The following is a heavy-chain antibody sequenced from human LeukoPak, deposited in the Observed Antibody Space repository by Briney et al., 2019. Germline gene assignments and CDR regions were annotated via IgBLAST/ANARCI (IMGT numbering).Heavy chain of an antibody. D-gene: IGHD3-16*01. CDR1: GFTFRSYG. CDR2: IRYDGSNK. CDR3: AKDPTITSLARDYVLQD. V-gene: IGHV3-30*02. Sequence: GGSLRLSCAASGFTFRSYGMHWVRQAPGKGLEWVAFIRYDGSNKYYADSVKGRFTISRDNSKNTLFLQINSLRPEDTAVYYCAKDPTITSLARDYVLQDWGQGTLVTVSS. J-gene: IGHJ4*02.